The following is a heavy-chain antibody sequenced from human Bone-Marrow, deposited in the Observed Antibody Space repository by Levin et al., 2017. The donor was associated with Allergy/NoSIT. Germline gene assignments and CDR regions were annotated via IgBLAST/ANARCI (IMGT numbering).Heavy chain of an antibody. D-gene: IGHD5-12*01. J-gene: IGHJ4*02. CDR1: GFTFRSYE. V-gene: IGHV3-48*03. CDR3: ARAGGVATPDY. Sequence: LSLTCAASGFTFRSYEMNWVRQAPGKGLEWVSYISSSGSTIYYADSVKGRFTISRDNAKNSLYLQMNSLRAEDTAVYYCARAGGVATPDYWGQGTLVTVSS. CDR2: ISSSGSTI.